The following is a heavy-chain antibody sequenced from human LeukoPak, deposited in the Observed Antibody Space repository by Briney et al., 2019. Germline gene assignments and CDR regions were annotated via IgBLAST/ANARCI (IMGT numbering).Heavy chain of an antibody. Sequence: SQTLSLTCAVSGGSISSGGYSWSWTRQPPGKGLEWIGYIYHSGSTYYNPSLKSRVTISVDRSKNQFSLKLSSVTAADTAVYYCARGSRRLGELSLYALDAFDIWGQGTMVTVSS. D-gene: IGHD3-16*02. J-gene: IGHJ3*02. V-gene: IGHV4-30-2*01. CDR3: ARGSRRLGELSLYALDAFDI. CDR2: IYHSGST. CDR1: GGSISSGGYS.